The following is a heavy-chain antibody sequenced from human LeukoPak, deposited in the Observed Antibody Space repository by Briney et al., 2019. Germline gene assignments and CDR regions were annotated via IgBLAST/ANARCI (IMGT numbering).Heavy chain of an antibody. Sequence: GGSLRLSCAASGFTFTIFGLNWVRQAPGKGPEWVSYIDARSGITYYADSVQGRFTISRDDARESVFLQMDGLRVDDTAVYYCARTYDFGRGPPGNAFDNWGPGTWVIVSA. CDR1: GFTFTIFG. D-gene: IGHD3-3*01. J-gene: IGHJ3*02. V-gene: IGHV3-48*01. CDR2: IDARSGIT. CDR3: ARTYDFGRGPPGNAFDN.